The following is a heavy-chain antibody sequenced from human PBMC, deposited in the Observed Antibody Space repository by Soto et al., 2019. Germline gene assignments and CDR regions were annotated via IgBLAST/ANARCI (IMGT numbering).Heavy chain of an antibody. CDR1: GFTFSSYA. CDR2: ISGSGGST. J-gene: IGHJ3*02. D-gene: IGHD2-15*01. CDR3: AKERYCSGGSCYGSAFDI. Sequence: GGSLRLSCAASGFTFSSYAMSWVRQAPGKGLEWVSAISGSGGSTYYADSVKGRFTISRDNSKNTLYLQMNSLRAEDTAVYYCAKERYCSGGSCYGSAFDIWGQGTMVTVSS. V-gene: IGHV3-23*01.